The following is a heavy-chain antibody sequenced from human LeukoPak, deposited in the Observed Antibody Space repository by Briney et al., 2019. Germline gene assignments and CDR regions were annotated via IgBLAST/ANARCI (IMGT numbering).Heavy chain of an antibody. Sequence: GGSLRLSCSASGFIVSSDSMSWVRQAPGEGLEWVSGIYSGDSTYYADSVKGRFTISRDNSKNTLYLQMNSLRAEDTAVYYCAKDRDWNYAVDYWGQGTLVTVSS. CDR2: IYSGDST. V-gene: IGHV3-53*01. CDR3: AKDRDWNYAVDY. J-gene: IGHJ4*02. D-gene: IGHD1-7*01. CDR1: GFIVSSDS.